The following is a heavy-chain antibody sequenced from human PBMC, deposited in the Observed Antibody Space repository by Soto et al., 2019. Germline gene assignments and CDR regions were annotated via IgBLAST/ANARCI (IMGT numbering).Heavy chain of an antibody. V-gene: IGHV4-4*02. CDR1: GGSIDSSDW. CDR3: AGDHHYRNSWSFDS. CDR2: IFHGGTI. J-gene: IGHJ4*02. Sequence: QVQLQESGPGLVKPSGTLSLTCAVSGGSIDSSDWWNWVRQPPGKGLEWIGEIFHGGTIIYNPSLKSRVTISVDKSRNQFSLELTSVTAADTAVYYCAGDHHYRNSWSFDSWGQGTLVTVSS. D-gene: IGHD6-13*01.